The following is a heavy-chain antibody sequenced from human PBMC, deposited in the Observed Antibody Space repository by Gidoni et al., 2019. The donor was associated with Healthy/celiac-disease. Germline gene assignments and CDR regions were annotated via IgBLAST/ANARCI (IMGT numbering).Heavy chain of an antibody. Sequence: VQLVQSGAEVKQPGAPVKVSCTACGSTFTGYYMHWVRQDAGQGLEWMGWINPNSGGTNYAQKFQGWVTMTRDTSISTAYMELSRLRSDDTAVYDCAKGYCSGGSCYSPYFDYWGQGTLVTVSS. D-gene: IGHD2-15*01. CDR2: INPNSGGT. J-gene: IGHJ4*02. V-gene: IGHV1-2*04. CDR1: GSTFTGYY. CDR3: AKGYCSGGSCYSPYFDY.